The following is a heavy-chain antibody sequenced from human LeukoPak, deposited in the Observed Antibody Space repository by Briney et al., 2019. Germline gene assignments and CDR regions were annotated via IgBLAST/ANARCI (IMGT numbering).Heavy chain of an antibody. CDR2: ISGSGGST. D-gene: IGHD3-10*01. Sequence: GGSLRLSCAASGFTFSIYAMSWVRQAPGEGLEWVSAISGSGGSTYYADSVKGRFTISRDNSKNTLYLQMNSLKAEDTAVYCFAKEGTLWCGESLDYWGQGTLVTVSS. V-gene: IGHV3-23*01. J-gene: IGHJ4*02. CDR1: GFTFSIYA. CDR3: AKEGTLWCGESLDY.